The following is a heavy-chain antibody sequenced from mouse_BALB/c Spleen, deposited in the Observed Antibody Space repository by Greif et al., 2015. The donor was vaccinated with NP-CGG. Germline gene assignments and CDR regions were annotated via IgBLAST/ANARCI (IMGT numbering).Heavy chain of an antibody. Sequence: EVKLVESGGGLVQPGGSLKLSCAASGFDFSRYWMSWVRQAPGKGLEWIGEINPDSSTINYTPSLKDKFIISRDNAKNTLYLQMSKVRSEDTALYYCARPYDGYYLAYWGQGTLVTVSA. CDR3: ARPYDGYYLAY. V-gene: IGHV4-1*02. J-gene: IGHJ3*01. CDR2: INPDSSTI. CDR1: GFDFSRYW. D-gene: IGHD2-3*01.